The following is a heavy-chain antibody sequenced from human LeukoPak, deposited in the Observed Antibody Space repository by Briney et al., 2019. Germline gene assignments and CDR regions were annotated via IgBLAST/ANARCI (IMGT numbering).Heavy chain of an antibody. Sequence: PSETLSLTCSVSGDSIKRSATYWGWIRQSPGKGPEWVGSINYSGTNNYNPSLKNRVTVSADTSKNQFYLKLTSVTAADTAVYYCVVPSGAYKGDLFYYYMAVWGEGTTVVVAS. CDR2: INYSGTN. CDR1: GDSIKRSATY. J-gene: IGHJ6*03. V-gene: IGHV4-39*01. D-gene: IGHD2-15*01. CDR3: VVPSGAYKGDLFYYYMAV.